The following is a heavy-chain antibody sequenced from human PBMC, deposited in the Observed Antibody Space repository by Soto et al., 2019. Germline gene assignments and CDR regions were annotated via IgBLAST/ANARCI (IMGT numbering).Heavy chain of an antibody. CDR2: INRGGGS. V-gene: IGHV4-34*01. CDR3: ARELLWFGAIDY. Sequence: SETLSLTCAVYGGSFDGYFWTWIRQPPGKGLEWIGEINRGGGSNYNPFLKSRVTISLDTSKDQFSLSLRSVTAADTAVYYCARELLWFGAIDYWGQGTPVTVSS. D-gene: IGHD3-10*01. CDR1: GGSFDGYF. J-gene: IGHJ4*02.